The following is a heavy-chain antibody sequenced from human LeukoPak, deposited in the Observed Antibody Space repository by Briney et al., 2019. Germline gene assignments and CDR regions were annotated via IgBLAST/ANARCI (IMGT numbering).Heavy chain of an antibody. V-gene: IGHV4-59*08. Sequence: PSETLSLTCTVSGGSISSYYWSWIRQPPGKGLEWIGHIYYSGSTNYNPSLKSRVTMSLDTSKNQFSLKLSSVTAADTALYFCSGGGSYLRYYFDFWGQGTLVTVSS. D-gene: IGHD1-26*01. CDR2: IYYSGST. J-gene: IGHJ4*02. CDR3: SGGGSYLRYYFDF. CDR1: GGSISSYY.